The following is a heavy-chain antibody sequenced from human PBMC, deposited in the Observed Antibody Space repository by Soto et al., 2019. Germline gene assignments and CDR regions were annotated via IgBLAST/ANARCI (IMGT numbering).Heavy chain of an antibody. V-gene: IGHV4-39*01. D-gene: IGHD3-3*01. Sequence: AETLSLTCTVSGGSIISSIYYWGWIRQPPGKGLEWIGSIYYSGSTYYNPSLKSRVTISVDTSKNQFSLKLSSVTAADTAVYYCARHGLEGLRILWYFDLWGRGTLVTVSS. CDR1: GGSIISSIYY. CDR3: ARHGLEGLRILWYFDL. J-gene: IGHJ2*01. CDR2: IYYSGST.